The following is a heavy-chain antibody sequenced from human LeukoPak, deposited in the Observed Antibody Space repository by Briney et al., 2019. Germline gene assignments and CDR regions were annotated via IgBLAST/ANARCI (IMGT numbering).Heavy chain of an antibody. J-gene: IGHJ4*02. CDR3: ARERITMVRGHYFDY. CDR1: GGSISSYY. V-gene: IGHV4-4*07. CDR2: IYTSGST. Sequence: PSETLSLTCTVSGGSISSYYWSWIRQPAGKGLEWIGRIYTSGSTNYNPSLKSRVTMSVDTSKNQFSLKLSSVTAADTAVYYCARERITMVRGHYFDYWGQGTLVTVSS. D-gene: IGHD3-10*01.